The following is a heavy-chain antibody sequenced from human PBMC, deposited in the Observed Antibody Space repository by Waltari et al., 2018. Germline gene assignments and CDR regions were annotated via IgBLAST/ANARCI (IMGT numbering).Heavy chain of an antibody. D-gene: IGHD6-19*01. CDR1: GYTVRTNF. V-gene: IGHV3-53*01. J-gene: IGHJ4*02. CDR2: IYSGGNT. Sequence: EVQLVESGRNLLQPGGSLRLSCAASGYTVRTNFTGWVRQAPGKGLEWVSIIYSGGNTYYAGAVKGRFTISRDNYKNMVYLEMNSLRAEDTAVYYCAKQSPSYTRGWYPLESWGPGTLVTVSP. CDR3: AKQSPSYTRGWYPLES.